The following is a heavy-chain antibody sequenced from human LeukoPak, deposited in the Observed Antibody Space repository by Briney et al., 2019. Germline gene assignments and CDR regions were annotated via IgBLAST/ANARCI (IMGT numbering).Heavy chain of an antibody. J-gene: IGHJ6*03. CDR3: ARVSGGTYYYYYMDV. CDR2: ISSSSSYI. D-gene: IGHD2-15*01. CDR1: GFTFSSYS. Sequence: KPGGSLRLSCAASGFTFSSYSMDWVRQAPGKGLEWVSSISSSSSYIYYADSVKGRFTISRDNAKNSLYLQMNSLRAEDTAVYYCARVSGGTYYYYYMDVWGKGTTVTVSS. V-gene: IGHV3-21*01.